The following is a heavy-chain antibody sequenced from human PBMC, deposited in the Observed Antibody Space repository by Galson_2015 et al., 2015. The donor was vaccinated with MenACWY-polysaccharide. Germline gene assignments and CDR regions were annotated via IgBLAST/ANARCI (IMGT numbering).Heavy chain of an antibody. CDR3: AKEGYSYGPRYVDD. Sequence: SLRLSCAASGFTLSRYAMSWVRQAPGKGLEWVSAISGSGGSTYYADSVKGRFTISRDNSKNTLHLQMNNLRAEDTAVYYCAKEGYSYGPRYVDDWGQGTLVTVSS. D-gene: IGHD5-18*01. CDR1: GFTLSRYA. V-gene: IGHV3-23*01. CDR2: ISGSGGST. J-gene: IGHJ4*02.